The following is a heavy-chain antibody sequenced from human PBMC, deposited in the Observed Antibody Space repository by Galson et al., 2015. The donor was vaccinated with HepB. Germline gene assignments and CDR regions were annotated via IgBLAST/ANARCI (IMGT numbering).Heavy chain of an antibody. CDR3: ARGSMGMGGPIDDY. Sequence: SVKVSCKASGYTFTSYAMHWVRQAPGQRLEWMGWINAGNGNTKYSQKFQGRVTITRDTSASTAYMELSSLRSEDTAVYYCARGSMGMGGPIDDYWGQGTLVTVSS. CDR1: GYTFTSYA. D-gene: IGHD2/OR15-2a*01. J-gene: IGHJ4*02. CDR2: INAGNGNT. V-gene: IGHV1-3*01.